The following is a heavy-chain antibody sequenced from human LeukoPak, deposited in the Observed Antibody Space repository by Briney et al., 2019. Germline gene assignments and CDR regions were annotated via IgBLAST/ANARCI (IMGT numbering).Heavy chain of an antibody. V-gene: IGHV1-2*02. CDR1: GYTFTGYY. J-gene: IGHJ1*01. Sequence: ASVKVSCKASGYTFTGYYMHWVRQAPGQGLEWMGWINPNSGGTKYAKKFQGRVTMTRDTSISTGYMEPSRLRSDDTAVYYCARGEVSSWYDYFQHWGQGSLVTVSS. CDR2: INPNSGGT. D-gene: IGHD6-13*01. CDR3: ARGEVSSWYDYFQH.